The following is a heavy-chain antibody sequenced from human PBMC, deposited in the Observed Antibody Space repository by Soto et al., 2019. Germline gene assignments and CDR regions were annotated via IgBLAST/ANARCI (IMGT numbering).Heavy chain of an antibody. CDR2: ISGSGTGT. CDR3: AKLSAYSSGYS. CDR1: GINFKSSV. V-gene: IGHV3-23*01. J-gene: IGHJ4*02. D-gene: IGHD5-18*01. Sequence: PGGSLRLSCAASGINFKSSVMNWVRQAPGKGLEWVSTISGSGTGTYYAESVKGRFTISRDNSRNTLFLQMNSLRVEDTAIYYCAKLSAYSSGYSWGPGTLVTVSS.